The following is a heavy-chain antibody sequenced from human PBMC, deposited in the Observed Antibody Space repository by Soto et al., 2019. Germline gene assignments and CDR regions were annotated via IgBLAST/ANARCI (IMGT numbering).Heavy chain of an antibody. CDR2: SRSKGYGGTT. J-gene: IGHJ4*02. Sequence: GGSLRLSCTTSGFTFGAYALSWFRQAPGKGLEWVGFSRSKGYGGTTEFAASVRGRFTISRDDSNSIAYLQMNSLKTEDTAVYYCTRGMYTDYETAPLFFDSWGQGTLVTVYS. CDR3: TRGMYTDYETAPLFFDS. D-gene: IGHD5-12*01. V-gene: IGHV3-49*03. CDR1: GFTFGAYA.